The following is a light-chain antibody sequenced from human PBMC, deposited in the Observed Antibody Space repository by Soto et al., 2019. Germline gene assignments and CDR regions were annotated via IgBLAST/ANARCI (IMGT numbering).Light chain of an antibody. CDR1: SSDVGSYNL. V-gene: IGLV2-23*02. J-gene: IGLJ2*01. CDR3: CSYAGSYTLV. CDR2: EVS. Sequence: QSALTQPASVAGSPGQSITISCTGTSSDVGSYNLVSWYQQHPGKAPKLMIYEVSRRPSGVPDRFSGSKSGITASLTISGLQAEDEADYYCCSYAGSYTLVFGGGTQLTVL.